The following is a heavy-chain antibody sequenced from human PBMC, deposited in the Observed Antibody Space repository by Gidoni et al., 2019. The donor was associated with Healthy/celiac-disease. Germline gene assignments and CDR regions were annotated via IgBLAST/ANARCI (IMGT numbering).Heavy chain of an antibody. CDR1: GVTVSSNY. Sequence: EVQLVEAGGGLVQPGGSLRLSWAAAGVTVSSNYMSWVRQAPGKGLEWVSVIYRVGSTSYADSVKCRFTISRDNSKHTLYLQMNSLRAEDTAVYYCARGGRNYHYGMDVWGQGTTVTVSS. CDR2: IYRVGST. J-gene: IGHJ6*02. V-gene: IGHV3-66*02. CDR3: ARGGRNYHYGMDV. D-gene: IGHD1-26*01.